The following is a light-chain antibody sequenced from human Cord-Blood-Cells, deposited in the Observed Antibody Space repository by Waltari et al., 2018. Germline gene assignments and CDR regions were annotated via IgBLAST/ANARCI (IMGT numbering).Light chain of an antibody. J-gene: IGLJ1*01. CDR1: SSDVGSYNL. Sequence: QSALTQPASVSGSPGQSITISCTGTSSDVGSYNLVSWYQQHPGKAPKLMIYEGSKRPSGVSIRFSGSKSGNTASLTISGLQAEDEADYYCCSDAGSSTYVFGSGTKGTVL. CDR2: EGS. CDR3: CSDAGSSTYV. V-gene: IGLV2-23*01.